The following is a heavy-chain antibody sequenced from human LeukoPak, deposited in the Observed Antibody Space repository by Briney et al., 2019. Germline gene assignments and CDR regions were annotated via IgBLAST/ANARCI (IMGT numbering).Heavy chain of an antibody. CDR1: GFNFSSYG. Sequence: GGSLRLSCATSGFNFSSYGMHWVRQAPGKGLEWVAVIWSDGSNKYYADSVKGRFTISRDNSKNTLFLQVDSLRAEDTAVYYCAKYLPNQLLKDWGQGTLVTVSS. CDR2: IWSDGSNK. CDR3: AKYLPNQLLKD. D-gene: IGHD2-2*01. J-gene: IGHJ4*02. V-gene: IGHV3-33*06.